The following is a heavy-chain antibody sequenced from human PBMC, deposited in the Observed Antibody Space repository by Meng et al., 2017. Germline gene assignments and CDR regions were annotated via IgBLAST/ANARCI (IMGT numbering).Heavy chain of an antibody. V-gene: IGHV3-30*01. CDR2: ISYDGSNK. CDR3: ARDRSMGGASDDY. Sequence: HVQLVEAGGGVVQPGRSLRLSCAASGFTFSSYAMHWVRQAPGKGLEWVAVISYDGSNKYYADSVKGRFTISRDNSKNTLYLQMNSLRAEDTAVYYCARDRSMGGASDDYWGQGTLVTVSS. CDR1: GFTFSSYA. D-gene: IGHD3-16*01. J-gene: IGHJ4*02.